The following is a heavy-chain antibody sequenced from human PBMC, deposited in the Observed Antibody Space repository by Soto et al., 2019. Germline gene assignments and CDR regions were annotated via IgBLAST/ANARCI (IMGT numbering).Heavy chain of an antibody. J-gene: IGHJ4*02. CDR1: GFTFSSYS. D-gene: IGHD5-12*01. Sequence: GGSLRLSCAASGFTFSSYSMNWVRQAPGKGLEWVSYISSSSSTIYYADSVKGRFTISRDNAKNSLYLQMNSLRDEDTAVYYCARDVAQWLRGIDIYYFDYWGQGTLVTVSS. V-gene: IGHV3-48*02. CDR3: ARDVAQWLRGIDIYYFDY. CDR2: ISSSSSTI.